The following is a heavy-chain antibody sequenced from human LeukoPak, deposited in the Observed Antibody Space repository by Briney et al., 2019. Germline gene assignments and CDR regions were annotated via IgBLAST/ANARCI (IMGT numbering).Heavy chain of an antibody. CDR3: ATGGAWELQY. CDR1: GFTLTNYD. CDR2: MNPINGNT. Sequence: ASVTVSCKASGFTLTNYDINWVRQAPGQGLEWMGWMNPINGNTGYARKFQGRVTMTRDTSISTAYMGLSSLRSEDTAVYYCATGGAWELQYWGQGTLVTVSS. D-gene: IGHD1-26*01. J-gene: IGHJ4*02. V-gene: IGHV1-8*01.